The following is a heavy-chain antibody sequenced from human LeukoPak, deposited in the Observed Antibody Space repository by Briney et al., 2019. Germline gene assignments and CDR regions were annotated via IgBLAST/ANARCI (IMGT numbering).Heavy chain of an antibody. Sequence: ASVKVSCKASGYTFTGYYMHWVRQAPGQGLEWTGRINPNSGGTNYAQKFQGRVTMTRDTSISTAYMELSRLRSDDAAVYYCARDYVVVTAPTTDDAFDIWGQGTMVTVSS. CDR1: GYTFTGYY. J-gene: IGHJ3*02. V-gene: IGHV1-2*06. CDR2: INPNSGGT. D-gene: IGHD2-21*02. CDR3: ARDYVVVTAPTTDDAFDI.